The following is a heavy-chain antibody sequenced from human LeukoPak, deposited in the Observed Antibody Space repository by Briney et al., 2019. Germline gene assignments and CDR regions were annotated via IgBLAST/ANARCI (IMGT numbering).Heavy chain of an antibody. Sequence: GGSLRLSCVASGFIFKKYWMNWVRQVPWKGLECLANIKEDGSETYYADSVKGRFTISRDNPKNLLFLQINSLRVEDTAVYYCARETPRRGETRDGYRWGQGTVVTVSS. CDR3: ARETPRRGETRDGYR. V-gene: IGHV3-7*01. J-gene: IGHJ4*02. D-gene: IGHD5-24*01. CDR2: IKEDGSET. CDR1: GFIFKKYW.